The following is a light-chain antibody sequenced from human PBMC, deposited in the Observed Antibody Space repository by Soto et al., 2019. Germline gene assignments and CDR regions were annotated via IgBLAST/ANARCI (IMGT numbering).Light chain of an antibody. CDR2: GNS. Sequence: SVLTQPPSLSGAPGQRVTISCTGSSSNIGAGYDVHWYQQLPGTAPKLLIYGNSNRPSGVPDRFSGSTSGTSASLAITGLQAEDEADYYCQSYDTSLTAPYVFGTGTKVTVL. V-gene: IGLV1-40*01. CDR1: SSNIGAGYD. J-gene: IGLJ1*01. CDR3: QSYDTSLTAPYV.